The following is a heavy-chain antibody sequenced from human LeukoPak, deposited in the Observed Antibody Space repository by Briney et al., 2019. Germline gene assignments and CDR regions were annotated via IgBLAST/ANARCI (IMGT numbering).Heavy chain of an antibody. CDR1: GGSLSSGSYY. V-gene: IGHV4-61*02. D-gene: IGHD6-19*01. CDR2: FYTNGRT. J-gene: IGHJ3*02. CDR3: AREWVLALWLVLAFDI. Sequence: SHTLSLPRAVSGGSLSSGSYYCRSVRRPGGEGLGWIGRFYTNGRTNYNPSLKSRLTISEDTSQNQISVKLHSVPATDTAVYSCAREWVLALWLVLAFDIWGQGTMVTVSS.